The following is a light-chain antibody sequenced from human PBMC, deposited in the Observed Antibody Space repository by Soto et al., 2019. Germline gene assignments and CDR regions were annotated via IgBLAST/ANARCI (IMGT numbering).Light chain of an antibody. CDR1: QRVSNS. CDR2: DAS. V-gene: IGKV3-20*01. Sequence: EIVLTQSPGTLSLSPGERATLSCRASQRVSNSLAWYQHKPGQPPRLLIYDASSRATGIPERFSGSGSGTDFILTISRLEPDDFAVYYCQQYGSSPQTFGQGTKVESK. CDR3: QQYGSSPQT. J-gene: IGKJ1*01.